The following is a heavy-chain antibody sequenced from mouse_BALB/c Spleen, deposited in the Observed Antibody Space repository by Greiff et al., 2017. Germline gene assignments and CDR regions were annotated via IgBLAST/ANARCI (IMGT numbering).Heavy chain of an antibody. CDR3: ARKVITTALYAMDY. D-gene: IGHD1-2*01. Sequence: VQLKQSGPELVKPGASVKISCKASGYSFTGYFMNWVMQSHGKSLEWIGRINPYNGDTFYNQKFKGKATLTVDKSSSTAHMELRSLASEDSAVYYCARKVITTALYAMDYWGQGTSVTVSS. J-gene: IGHJ4*01. V-gene: IGHV1-20*02. CDR2: INPYNGDT. CDR1: GYSFTGYF.